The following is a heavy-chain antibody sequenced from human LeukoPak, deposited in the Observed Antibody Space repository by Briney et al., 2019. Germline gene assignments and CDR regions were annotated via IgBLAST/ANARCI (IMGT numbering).Heavy chain of an antibody. J-gene: IGHJ4*02. CDR2: ISGSGGST. CDR1: GFTFSSYA. CDR3: AKDQGGYSYGLPYYFDY. V-gene: IGHV3-23*01. Sequence: PGGSLRLSCAASGFTFSSYAMSWVRQAPGKGLGWVSAISGSGGSTYYADSVKGRFTISRDNSKNTLYLQMNSLRAEDTAVYYCAKDQGGYSYGLPYYFDYWGQGTLVTVSS. D-gene: IGHD5-18*01.